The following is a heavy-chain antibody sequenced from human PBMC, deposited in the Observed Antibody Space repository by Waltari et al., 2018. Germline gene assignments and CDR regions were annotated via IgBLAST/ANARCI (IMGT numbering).Heavy chain of an antibody. CDR1: GGTFSSYA. V-gene: IGHV1-69*12. Sequence: QVQLVQSGAEVKKPGSSVKVSCKASGGTFSSYAISWVRQAPGQGLEWMGGIIPIFGTANYAQKFQGRVTITADESTSTAYMELSSLRSEDTAVYYCARAVYDSSGYYPVYYYYYYMDVWGKGTTVTISS. J-gene: IGHJ6*03. D-gene: IGHD3-22*01. CDR3: ARAVYDSSGYYPVYYYYYYMDV. CDR2: IIPIFGTA.